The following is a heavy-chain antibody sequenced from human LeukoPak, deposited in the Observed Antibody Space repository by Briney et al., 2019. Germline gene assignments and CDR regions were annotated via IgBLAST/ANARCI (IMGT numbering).Heavy chain of an antibody. V-gene: IGHV4-59*12. D-gene: IGHD4-17*01. J-gene: IGHJ4*02. CDR1: GGSISSYY. CDR3: ARDGTYGDYVWRVDY. CDR2: IYYSGST. Sequence: SETLSLTCTVSGGSISSYYWSWIRQPPGKGLEWIGYIYYSGSTNYNPSLKSRVTISVDTSKNQFSLKLSSVTAADTAVYYCARDGTYGDYVWRVDYWGQGTLVTVSS.